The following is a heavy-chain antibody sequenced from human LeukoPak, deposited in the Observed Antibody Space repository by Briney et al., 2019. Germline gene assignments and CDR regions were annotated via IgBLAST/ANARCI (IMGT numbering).Heavy chain of an antibody. CDR3: ARGAWSYQVVPAADY. J-gene: IGHJ4*02. CDR1: GGSISRGSYY. V-gene: IGHV4-61*02. CDR2: IYTSGST. D-gene: IGHD2-2*01. Sequence: PSQTLSLTCTVSGGSISRGSYYWSWIRQPAGKGLEWIGRIYTSGSTNYNPSLKSRVTISVDTSKNQFSLKLSSVTAADTAVYYCARGAWSYQVVPAADYWGQGTLVTVSS.